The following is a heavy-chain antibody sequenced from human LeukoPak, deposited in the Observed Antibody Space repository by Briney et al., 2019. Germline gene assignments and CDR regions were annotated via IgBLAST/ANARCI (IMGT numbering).Heavy chain of an antibody. D-gene: IGHD2-15*01. CDR3: AKDQSENSDGGFDI. CDR1: GFTFSSYA. J-gene: IGHJ3*02. CDR2: ISYDGTNK. Sequence: GGSLRLSCAASGFTFSSYAMHWVRQAPGKGLEWVAFISYDGTNKYYADSGKGRFTVSRDNSKHTLYLQMNGLRTEDTAVYYCAKDQSENSDGGFDIWGQGTMVTVSS. V-gene: IGHV3-30*04.